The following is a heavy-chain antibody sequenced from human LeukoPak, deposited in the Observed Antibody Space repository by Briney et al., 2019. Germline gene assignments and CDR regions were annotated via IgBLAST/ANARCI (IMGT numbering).Heavy chain of an antibody. D-gene: IGHD6-13*01. CDR1: GFTFGTYW. Sequence: GGSLRLSCAASGFTFGTYWMSCVRQAPGKGLEWVATINQDGSEKYYVDSAKGRFTISRDNAKNSLYLQMYSLRAEDTAVYFCARWDSRSRSSLYYYYYGLDVWGQGTTVTVSS. V-gene: IGHV3-7*01. CDR2: INQDGSEK. CDR3: ARWDSRSRSSLYYYYYGLDV. J-gene: IGHJ6*02.